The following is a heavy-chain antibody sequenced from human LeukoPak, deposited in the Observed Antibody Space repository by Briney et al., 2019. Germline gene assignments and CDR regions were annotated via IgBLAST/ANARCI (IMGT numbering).Heavy chain of an antibody. CDR1: GGSFSGYY. J-gene: IGHJ5*02. CDR2: INHSGST. V-gene: IGHV4-34*01. CDR3: ARGRRLSPKGRWFDP. D-gene: IGHD3-16*02. Sequence: SETLSLTCAVYGGSFSGYYWSWIRQPPGKGLEWIGEINHSGSTNYNPSLKSRVTISVDTSKNQFSLKLSSVTAADTAVYYCARGRRLSPKGRWFDPWGQGTLVTVSS.